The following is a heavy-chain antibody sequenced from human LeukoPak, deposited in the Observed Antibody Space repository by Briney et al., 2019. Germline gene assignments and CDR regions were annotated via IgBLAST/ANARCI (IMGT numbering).Heavy chain of an antibody. CDR2: ISWNSGSI. V-gene: IGHV3-9*01. CDR1: GFTFDDYA. D-gene: IGHD3-22*01. Sequence: PGGSLRLSCAASGFTFDDYAMHWVRQAPGKGLEWVSGISWNSGSIGYADSVKGRFTISRDNAKNSLYLQMNSLRPEDTALYYCAKDQAAYYDNNGENWFDPWGQGTLVTVSS. J-gene: IGHJ5*02. CDR3: AKDQAAYYDNNGENWFDP.